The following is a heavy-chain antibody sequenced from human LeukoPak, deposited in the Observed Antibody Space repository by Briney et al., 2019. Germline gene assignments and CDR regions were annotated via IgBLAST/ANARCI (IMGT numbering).Heavy chain of an antibody. CDR1: GFTFSRYW. V-gene: IGHV3-7*01. J-gene: IGHJ5*02. CDR3: ARDDCSSISCYHNWFDP. CDR2: IKQDGSEK. Sequence: GGSLRLSCAASGFTFSRYWMSGVRRAPGRGREGVANIKQDGSEKYYVDSVKGRFTISRDNAKNPLYLQMNSLRAEDTAVYYCARDDCSSISCYHNWFDPWGQGTLVTVSS. D-gene: IGHD2-2*01.